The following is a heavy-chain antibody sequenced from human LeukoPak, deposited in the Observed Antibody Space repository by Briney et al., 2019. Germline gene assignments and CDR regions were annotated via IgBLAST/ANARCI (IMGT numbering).Heavy chain of an antibody. D-gene: IGHD2-8*02. Sequence: SVKVSCKASGFTFTTSAVQWVRQARGQRLEWIGRIVVGSGDTDHAQKFQGRLTITRDISTSTAYMELSSLTSDDTAVYYCAAVPNANAWYWDDAFDIWGQGTMVTVSS. CDR1: GFTFTTSA. CDR2: IVVGSGDT. CDR3: AAVPNANAWYWDDAFDI. V-gene: IGHV1-58*01. J-gene: IGHJ3*02.